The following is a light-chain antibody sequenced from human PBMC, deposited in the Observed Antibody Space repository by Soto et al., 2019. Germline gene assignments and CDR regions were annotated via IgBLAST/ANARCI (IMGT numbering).Light chain of an antibody. CDR3: HQYGSGT. CDR1: QSVSSSH. V-gene: IGKV3-20*01. Sequence: EIVLTQSPGTLSLSPGERDTLSCRASQSVSSSHLAWYQQKPGQAPRLLIYGASIRATGIPDRFSGSGSGTDFTLTISRLEPEDFAVYYCHQYGSGTFGQGTKVEIK. CDR2: GAS. J-gene: IGKJ1*01.